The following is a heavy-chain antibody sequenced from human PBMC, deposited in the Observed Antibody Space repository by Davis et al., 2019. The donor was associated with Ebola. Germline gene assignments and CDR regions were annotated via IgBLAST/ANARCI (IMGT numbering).Heavy chain of an antibody. V-gene: IGHV3-15*01. CDR1: GFTFSNAW. Sequence: PGGSLRLSCAASGFTFSNAWMSWVRQAPGKGLKWVGRIKSKIDGGTTDYAAPVKGRFTISRDDSKNTLYLQMNSLKTEDTAVYYCTTDPPPYYYMDVWGKGTTVTVSS. CDR3: TTDPPPYYYMDV. CDR2: IKSKIDGGTT. J-gene: IGHJ6*03.